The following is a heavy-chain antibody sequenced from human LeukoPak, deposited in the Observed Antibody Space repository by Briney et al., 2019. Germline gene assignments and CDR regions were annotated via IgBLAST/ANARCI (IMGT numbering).Heavy chain of an antibody. V-gene: IGHV1-18*01. CDR2: ISAYNGNT. J-gene: IGHJ4*02. D-gene: IGHD2-2*01. CDR1: GYTFTSYG. CDR3: AIVYCSSTSRPYYFDY. Sequence: ASVKVSCKASGYTFTSYGISWVRQAPGQGLEWMGWISAYNGNTNYAQKLQGRVTMTTDTSTSTAYMELRSLRSDDTAVYYCAIVYCSSTSRPYYFDYWGQGTLVTVSS.